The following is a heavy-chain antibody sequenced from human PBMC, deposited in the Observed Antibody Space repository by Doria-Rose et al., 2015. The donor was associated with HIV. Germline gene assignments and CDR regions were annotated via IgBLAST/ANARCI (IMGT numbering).Heavy chain of an antibody. CDR1: GVSLSSPGMG. D-gene: IGHD6-13*01. CDR2: IFSDDER. Sequence: QITLKESGPVLVKPTETLTLTCTVSGVSLSSPGMGVSWIRQPPGKALEWLANIFSDDERYYTTSLKSRLNISRCTSKSQVVLTMTDMDPVDTATYYCARIKSSRWYHKYYFDFWGQGTLVIVSA. CDR3: ARIKSSRWYHKYYFDF. J-gene: IGHJ4*02. V-gene: IGHV2-26*01.